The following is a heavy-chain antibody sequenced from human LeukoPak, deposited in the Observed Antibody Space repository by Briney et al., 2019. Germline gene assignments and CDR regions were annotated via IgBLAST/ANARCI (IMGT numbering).Heavy chain of an antibody. Sequence: ASVKVSCKASGGTFSSYAISWVRQAPGQGLEWMGWINPNSGGTNYAQKFQGRVTMTRDTSISTAYMELSRLRSDDTAVYYCARGPYYYDSSGLYNFDYWGQGTLVTVSS. CDR2: INPNSGGT. CDR3: ARGPYYYDSSGLYNFDY. V-gene: IGHV1-2*02. J-gene: IGHJ4*02. CDR1: GGTFSSYA. D-gene: IGHD3-22*01.